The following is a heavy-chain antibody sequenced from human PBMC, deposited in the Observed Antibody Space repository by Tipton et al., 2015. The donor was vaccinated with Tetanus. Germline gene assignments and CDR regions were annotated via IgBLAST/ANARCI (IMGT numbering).Heavy chain of an antibody. D-gene: IGHD5/OR15-5a*01. CDR3: AKAVSYYGMDV. Sequence: RSLRLSCAASGFTFDDYAMHWVRQAPGKGLEWVSGISWNSGSIGCADSVKGRFTISRDNAKNSLYLQMNSLRAEDTALYYCAKAVSYYGMDVWGQGTTVTVSS. J-gene: IGHJ6*02. CDR2: ISWNSGSI. V-gene: IGHV3-9*01. CDR1: GFTFDDYA.